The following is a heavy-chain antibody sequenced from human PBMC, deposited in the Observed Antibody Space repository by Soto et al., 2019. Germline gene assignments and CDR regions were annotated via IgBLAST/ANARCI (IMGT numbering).Heavy chain of an antibody. J-gene: IGHJ4*02. CDR3: ARDKVTGLFDY. CDR1: GGSTSSSRYY. Sequence: PSETMPLTCTGSGGSTSSSRYYRSWLRQSPGKGLERLGSIYYSGCTYYNPSLKSRVTISVNTSSNQFALRRTSVTAAEMAVYYCARDKVTGLFDYWGQGRLVTDSS. V-gene: IGHV4-39*06. CDR2: IYYSGCT. D-gene: IGHD2-8*02.